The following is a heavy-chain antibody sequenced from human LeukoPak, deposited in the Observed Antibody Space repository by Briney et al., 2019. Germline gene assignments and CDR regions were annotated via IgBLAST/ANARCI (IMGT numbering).Heavy chain of an antibody. V-gene: IGHV4-4*02. Sequence: PSGTLSLTCAVSGGSISSSNWWSWVRQPPGKGLEWIGEFYHSGSTNYNPSLKSRVTISVDKSKNQFSLKLSSVTAADTAVYYCARVPPGGAAAGPYYYYYMDVWGKGTTVTVSS. CDR3: ARVPPGGAAAGPYYYYYMDV. J-gene: IGHJ6*03. CDR1: GGSISSSNW. CDR2: FYHSGST. D-gene: IGHD6-13*01.